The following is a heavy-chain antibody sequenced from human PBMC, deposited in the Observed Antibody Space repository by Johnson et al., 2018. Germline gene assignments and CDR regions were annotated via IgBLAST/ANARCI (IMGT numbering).Heavy chain of an antibody. CDR2: ISWNSGSI. Sequence: VQLVESGGGLVQPXRSLRLSCAASGFTFDDYAMHWVRQAPGKGLEWVSGISWNSGSIGYADSVKGRFTISRDNAKNSLYLQMNSLRAEDTALYYCAKTSSGLAYGDAFDIWGQGTMVTVSS. J-gene: IGHJ3*02. V-gene: IGHV3-9*01. CDR3: AKTSSGLAYGDAFDI. D-gene: IGHD6-19*01. CDR1: GFTFDDYA.